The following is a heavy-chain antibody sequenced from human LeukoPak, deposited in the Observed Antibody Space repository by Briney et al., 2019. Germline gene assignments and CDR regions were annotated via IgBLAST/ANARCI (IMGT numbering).Heavy chain of an antibody. CDR2: IYYSGST. CDR3: ARYTTTALATYFDY. D-gene: IGHD4-11*01. Sequence: SETLSLTCTVSGGSVSSGSYYWSWIRQPPGKGLEWIGYIYYSGSTNYNPSLKSRVTISVDTSKNQFSLKLSSATAADTAVYYCARYTTTALATYFDYWGQGTLVTVSS. J-gene: IGHJ4*02. V-gene: IGHV4-61*01. CDR1: GGSVSSGSYY.